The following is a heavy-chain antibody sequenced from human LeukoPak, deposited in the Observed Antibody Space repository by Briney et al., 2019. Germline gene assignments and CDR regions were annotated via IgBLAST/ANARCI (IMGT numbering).Heavy chain of an antibody. J-gene: IGHJ4*02. D-gene: IGHD5-18*01. Sequence: YYWSWIRQPPGKGVEWIGEINHSGSTNYNPSLKSRVTISVEKSKKQFSLKLSSVTAADTAVYYCARDGDVDTAMVFDYWGQGTLVTVSS. CDR3: ARDGDVDTAMVFDY. CDR2: INHSGST. CDR1: YY. V-gene: IGHV4-34*01.